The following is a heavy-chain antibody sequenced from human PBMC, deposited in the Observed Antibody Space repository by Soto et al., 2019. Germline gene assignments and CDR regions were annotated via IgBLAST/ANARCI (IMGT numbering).Heavy chain of an antibody. D-gene: IGHD3-22*01. V-gene: IGHV4-4*02. CDR1: GGSISSSNW. CDR3: RNDSDDSSGFVIVDAFDI. CDR2: IYHSGST. J-gene: IGHJ3*02. Sequence: QVQLQESGPGLVKPSGTLSLTCAVSGGSISSSNWWSWVRQPPGKGLEWIGEIYHSGSTNYNPSHKSGANIKGDESSNQLSMTLSPVTAADTSVYAVRNDSDDSSGFVIVDAFDIRGQGTIVTVSS.